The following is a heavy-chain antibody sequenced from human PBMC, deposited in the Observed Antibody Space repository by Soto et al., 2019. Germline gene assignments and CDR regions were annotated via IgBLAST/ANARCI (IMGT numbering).Heavy chain of an antibody. D-gene: IGHD3-3*01. V-gene: IGHV4-39*01. J-gene: IGHJ6*02. Sequence: SSETLSLTCTVSGGSISSSSYYWGWIRQPPGKGLEWIGSIYYSGSTYYNPSLKSRVTISVDTSKNQFSLKLSSVTAADTAVYYCARQRDEYRDGTAYDFWSGYYYYYYGMDVWGQGTTVTVSS. CDR3: ARQRDEYRDGTAYDFWSGYYYYYYGMDV. CDR1: GGSISSSSYY. CDR2: IYYSGST.